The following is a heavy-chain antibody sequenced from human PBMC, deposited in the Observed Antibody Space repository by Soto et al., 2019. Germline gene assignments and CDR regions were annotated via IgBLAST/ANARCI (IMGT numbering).Heavy chain of an antibody. J-gene: IGHJ6*02. CDR2: INPNSGGT. CDR3: ARDGDGIVVVPARRLLGYGMDV. Sequence: ASVKVSCKASGYTFTVYYMHWVRQAPGQGLEWMGWINPNSGGTNYAQKFQGWVTMTRDTSISTAYMELSRLRSDDTAVYYCARDGDGIVVVPARRLLGYGMDVWGQGTTVTVSS. D-gene: IGHD2-2*01. V-gene: IGHV1-2*04. CDR1: GYTFTVYY.